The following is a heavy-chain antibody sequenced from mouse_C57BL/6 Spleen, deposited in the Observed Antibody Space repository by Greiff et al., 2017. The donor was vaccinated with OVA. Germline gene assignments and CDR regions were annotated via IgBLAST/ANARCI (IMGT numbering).Heavy chain of an antibody. CDR1: GYSITSGYY. V-gene: IGHV3-6*01. D-gene: IGHD1-1*01. Sequence: EVQLQESGPGLVKPSQSLSLTCSVTGYSITSGYYWNWIRQFPGNKLEWMGYISYDGSNNYNPSLKNRISITRDTSKNQFFLKLNSVTTEDTATYYCARRYYGTDWYFDVWGTGTTVTVSS. J-gene: IGHJ1*03. CDR2: ISYDGSN. CDR3: ARRYYGTDWYFDV.